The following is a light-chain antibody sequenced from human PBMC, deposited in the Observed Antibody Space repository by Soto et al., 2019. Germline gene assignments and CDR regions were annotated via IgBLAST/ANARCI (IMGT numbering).Light chain of an antibody. CDR1: QTISTN. Sequence: EIVMMQSPATLSVSPGARATLSCRASQTISTNLAWYQHKPGQPPSLLIYGAATRATGVPARFSGSWSGTLFTLTIASLQSEDFAVYYCQQYNTWTWTFGQGTKVDIK. J-gene: IGKJ1*01. V-gene: IGKV3-15*01. CDR3: QQYNTWTWT. CDR2: GAA.